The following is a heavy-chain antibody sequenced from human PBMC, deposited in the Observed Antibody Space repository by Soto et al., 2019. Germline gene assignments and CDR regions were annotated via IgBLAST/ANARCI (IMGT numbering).Heavy chain of an antibody. CDR3: ASGRPARPYYFDY. Sequence: SETLSLTCAVSGGSISSGGYSWSWIRQPPGKGLEWIGYIYHSGSTYYNPSLKSRVTISVDRSKNQFSLKLSSVTAADTAVYYCASGRPARPYYFDYWGQG. CDR1: GGSISSGGYS. J-gene: IGHJ4*02. CDR2: IYHSGST. D-gene: IGHD2-15*01. V-gene: IGHV4-30-2*01.